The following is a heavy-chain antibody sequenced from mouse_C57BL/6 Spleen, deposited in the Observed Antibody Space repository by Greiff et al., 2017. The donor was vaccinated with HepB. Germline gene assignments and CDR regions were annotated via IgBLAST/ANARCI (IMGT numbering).Heavy chain of an antibody. V-gene: IGHV1-54*01. CDR3: ARGRGYYDYDGAWFAY. CDR2: INPGSGGT. CDR1: GYAFTNYL. J-gene: IGHJ3*01. Sequence: QVQLQQSGAELVRPGTSVKVSCKASGYAFTNYLIEWVKQRPGQGLEWIGVINPGSGGTNYNEKFKGKATLTADKSSSTAYMQLSSLTSEDSAVYFCARGRGYYDYDGAWFAYWGQGTLVTVSA. D-gene: IGHD2-4*01.